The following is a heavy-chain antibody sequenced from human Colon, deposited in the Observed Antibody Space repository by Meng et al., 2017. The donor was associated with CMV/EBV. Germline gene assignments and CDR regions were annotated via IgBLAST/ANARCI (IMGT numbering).Heavy chain of an antibody. CDR1: GFIFSDYY. Sequence: QVPLVHSGGGLVETGGSLRLSCAASGFIFSDYYMTWIREAPGKGLEWVSYISPTGSDTNYADSVRGRFTISRDNAKNSLFLQMSSLTAEDTAVYYCVKGHTMINPWGQGTLVTVSS. J-gene: IGHJ5*02. CDR2: ISPTGSDT. V-gene: IGHV3-11*05. D-gene: IGHD3-16*01. CDR3: VKGHTMINP.